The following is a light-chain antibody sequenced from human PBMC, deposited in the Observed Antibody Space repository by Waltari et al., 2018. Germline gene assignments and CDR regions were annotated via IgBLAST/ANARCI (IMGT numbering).Light chain of an antibody. CDR2: GVN. CDR3: QSYDTSLSVV. CDR1: GSNIGAGYD. V-gene: IGLV1-40*01. Sequence: QSVLTQPPSVSGAPGQRVTISCTGSGSNIGAGYDTTWYPQLPGKAPRLLIYGVNTRPLGVPDRFCRSQSGTSASLAIIGLQAEDEGDYYCQSYDTSLSVVFGGGTKLTVL. J-gene: IGLJ2*01.